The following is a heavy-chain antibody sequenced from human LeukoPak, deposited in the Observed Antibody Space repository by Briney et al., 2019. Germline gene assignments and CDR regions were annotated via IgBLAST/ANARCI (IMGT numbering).Heavy chain of an antibody. CDR3: AKDAITGIAVAGHYYYYYYMDV. V-gene: IGHV3-48*03. D-gene: IGHD6-19*01. CDR2: ISSSGSTI. Sequence: GGSLRLSCAASGFTFSSYEMNWVRQAPGKGLEWVSYISSSGSTIYYADSVKGRFTISRDNSKNSLYLQMNSLRAEDTALYYCAKDAITGIAVAGHYYYYYYMDVWGKGTTVTVSS. J-gene: IGHJ6*03. CDR1: GFTFSSYE.